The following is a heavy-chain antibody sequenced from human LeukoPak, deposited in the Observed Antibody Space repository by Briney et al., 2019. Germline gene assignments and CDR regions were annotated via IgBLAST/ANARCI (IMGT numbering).Heavy chain of an antibody. CDR1: GSTFSSYS. CDR3: ASSGYCRSTSCYWGEDWFDP. D-gene: IGHD2-2*01. J-gene: IGHJ5*02. Sequence: GGSLRLACAASGSTFSSYSMNWVRQAPGKGLEWVSSISSSSSYIYYADSVKGRFTISRDNAKNSLYLQMNSLRAEDTAVYYCASSGYCRSTSCYWGEDWFDPWGREPWSPSPQ. V-gene: IGHV3-21*01. CDR2: ISSSSSYI.